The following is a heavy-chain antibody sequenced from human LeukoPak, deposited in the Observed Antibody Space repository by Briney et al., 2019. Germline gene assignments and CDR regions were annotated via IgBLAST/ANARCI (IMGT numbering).Heavy chain of an antibody. CDR1: GFIFSNAW. CDR3: ARATATPELDY. V-gene: IGHV4-4*02. J-gene: IGHJ4*02. CDR2: LSYSGSS. Sequence: GSLRLSCAASGFIFSNAWMSWVRQAPGKGLEWVGSLSYSGSSYYTPSLKSRVIISVDTSKNQFSLKLSSVTAADTAMYYCARATATPELDYWGQGTLVTVSS. D-gene: IGHD5-24*01.